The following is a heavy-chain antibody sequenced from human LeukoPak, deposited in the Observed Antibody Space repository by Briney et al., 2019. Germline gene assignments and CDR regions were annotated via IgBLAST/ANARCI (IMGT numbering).Heavy chain of an antibody. Sequence: GGSLRLSCAASGFTFSYYDMNWVRQAPGKGLEWVSFISSSSNYLYYADSLKGRFTISRDNAKNSLYLQMNSLRAEDTAVYYCARESSGSSPDFWGQGTLVTVSS. CDR1: GFTFSYYD. CDR3: ARESSGSSPDF. CDR2: ISSSSNYL. J-gene: IGHJ4*02. V-gene: IGHV3-21*01. D-gene: IGHD1-26*01.